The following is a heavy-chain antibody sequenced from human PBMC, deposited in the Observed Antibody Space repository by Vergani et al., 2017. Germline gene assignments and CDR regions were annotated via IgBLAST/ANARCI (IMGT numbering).Heavy chain of an antibody. D-gene: IGHD3-22*01. J-gene: IGHJ4*02. CDR2: INPSGGST. CDR1: GGTFSSNS. CDR3: ARSSGYYSYYFDV. Sequence: QGQLAQSGAEVKKPGSSVKVSCKASGGTFSSNSISWVRQAPGQGLEWMGIINPSGGSTTYAQQFQGRLTMTRDTSTSTVYMDLSNLRSEDTAVYYCARSSGYYSYYFDVWWQGSMVTVSS. V-gene: IGHV1-46*01.